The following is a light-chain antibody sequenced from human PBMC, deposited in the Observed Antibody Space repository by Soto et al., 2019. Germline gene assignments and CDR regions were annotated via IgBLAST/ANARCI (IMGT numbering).Light chain of an antibody. V-gene: IGLV2-14*01. CDR1: SSDVGSYDY. CDR2: EVS. Sequence: QSVLTQPASVSGSPGQSITISCTGTSSDVGSYDYVSWYQHHPGKAPKLMIYEVSNRPSGVSNRFSGSKSGNTASLTISGLQAEDEADYYCSSYTTNKTQVFGGGTKLTGL. J-gene: IGLJ3*02. CDR3: SSYTTNKTQV.